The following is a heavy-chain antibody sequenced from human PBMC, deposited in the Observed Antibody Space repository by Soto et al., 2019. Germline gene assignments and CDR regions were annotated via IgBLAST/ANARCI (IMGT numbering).Heavy chain of an antibody. Sequence: SETLSLTCTVSGGSISSGDYYWSWIRQHPGKGLEWIGYIYYSGSTYYNPSLKSRVTISVDTSKNQFSLKLSSVTAADTAVYYCAGTPSGYYVRFDPWGQGTLVTVSS. CDR3: AGTPSGYYVRFDP. CDR1: GGSISSGDYY. J-gene: IGHJ5*02. D-gene: IGHD3-3*01. V-gene: IGHV4-31*03. CDR2: IYYSGST.